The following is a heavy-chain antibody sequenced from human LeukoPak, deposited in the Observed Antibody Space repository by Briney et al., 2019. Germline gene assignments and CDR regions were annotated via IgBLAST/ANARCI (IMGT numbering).Heavy chain of an antibody. CDR2: IRYDGSDK. V-gene: IGHV3-30*02. D-gene: IGHD3-10*01. CDR3: AKLRLGSIDY. CDR1: GFSFRTYG. J-gene: IGHJ4*02. Sequence: GGSLRLSCAASGFSFRTYGMHWIRQAPGKGLEWVAFIRYDGSDKYYADSVKGRFTISRDNSKNTLYLQMNSLRADDTAVYYCAKLRLGSIDYWGQGTLVTVSS.